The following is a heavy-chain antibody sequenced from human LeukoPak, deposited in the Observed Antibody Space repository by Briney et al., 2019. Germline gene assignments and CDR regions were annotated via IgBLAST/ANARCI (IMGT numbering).Heavy chain of an antibody. CDR2: ISGSGGST. CDR1: GFTFSSYG. D-gene: IGHD1-14*01. J-gene: IGHJ4*02. Sequence: GGTLRLSCAASGFTFSSYGMGWVRQAPGKGLEWVSAISGSGGSTYYADSVKGRFTISRDNSKNTLYLQMNSLRAEDTAVYYCAKGFPDRRGFDYWGQGTLVTVSS. CDR3: AKGFPDRRGFDY. V-gene: IGHV3-23*01.